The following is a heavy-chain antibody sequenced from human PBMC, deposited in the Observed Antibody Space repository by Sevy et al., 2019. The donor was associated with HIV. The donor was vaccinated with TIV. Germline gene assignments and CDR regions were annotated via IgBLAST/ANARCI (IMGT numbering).Heavy chain of an antibody. J-gene: IGHJ4*02. D-gene: IGHD6-6*01. CDR1: GFTFSSYA. Sequence: GGSLRLSCSASGFTFSSYAMHWVRQAPGKGLEYVSAISSNGGSTYYADSVKGRFTISRDNSKNTLYLQMSSLRAEDTAVYYCVKEGYGSSSVLDYWGQGTLVTVSS. CDR3: VKEGYGSSSVLDY. CDR2: ISSNGGST. V-gene: IGHV3-64D*06.